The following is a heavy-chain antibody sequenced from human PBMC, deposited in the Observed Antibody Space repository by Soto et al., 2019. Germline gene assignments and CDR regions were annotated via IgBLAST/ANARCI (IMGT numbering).Heavy chain of an antibody. CDR1: GFTFSDYY. CDR2: ISSSGSTI. J-gene: IGHJ4*02. CDR3: ARGNRQEIFDY. V-gene: IGHV3-11*01. Sequence: GSLLLSCSASGFTFSDYYMSWIRQAPGKGLEWVSYISSSGSTIYYADSVKGRFTISRDNAKNSLYLQMNSLRAEDTAVYYCARGNRQEIFDYWGQGTLVTVSS.